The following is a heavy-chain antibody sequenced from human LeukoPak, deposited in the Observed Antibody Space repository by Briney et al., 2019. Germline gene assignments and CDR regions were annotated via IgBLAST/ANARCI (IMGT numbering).Heavy chain of an antibody. J-gene: IGHJ5*02. CDR2: ISWNSGSI. Sequence: GRSLRLSCAASGFTFYDYAMHWVRQAPGKGLEWVSGISWNSGSIGYADSVKGRFTISRDNAKNPLYLQMNSLRAEDTALYYCSKDISDKRAAAGNWFDPWGQGTLVTVPS. CDR3: SKDISDKRAAAGNWFDP. D-gene: IGHD6-13*01. CDR1: GFTFYDYA. V-gene: IGHV3-9*01.